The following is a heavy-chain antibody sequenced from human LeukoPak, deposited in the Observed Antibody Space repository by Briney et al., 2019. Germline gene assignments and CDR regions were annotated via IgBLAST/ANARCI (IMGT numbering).Heavy chain of an antibody. CDR2: TNTNTGNP. CDR3: ATGSYYYDSSGYCPLEFDY. J-gene: IGHJ4*02. CDR1: GYTFTSYA. D-gene: IGHD3-22*01. V-gene: IGHV7-4-1*02. Sequence: GASVKVSCKASGYTFTSYAMNWVRQAPGQGLEWMGWTNTNTGNPTYAQGFTGRFVFSLDTSVSTAYLQITRLKAEDTAVYYCATGSYYYDSSGYCPLEFDYWGQGALVTVSS.